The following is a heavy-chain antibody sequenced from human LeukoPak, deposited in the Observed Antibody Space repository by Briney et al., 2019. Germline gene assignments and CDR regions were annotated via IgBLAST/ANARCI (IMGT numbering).Heavy chain of an antibody. Sequence: GGSLRLSCAASGFTFSSYAMHWVRQAPGKGLEYVSAISSNGGSTYYANSVKGRFTISRDDSKNTLYLQMGSLRAEDMAVYYCARKVCCSSTSCYNYFDYWGQGTLVTVSS. CDR3: ARKVCCSSTSCYNYFDY. V-gene: IGHV3-64*01. CDR1: GFTFSSYA. CDR2: ISSNGGST. J-gene: IGHJ4*02. D-gene: IGHD2-2*01.